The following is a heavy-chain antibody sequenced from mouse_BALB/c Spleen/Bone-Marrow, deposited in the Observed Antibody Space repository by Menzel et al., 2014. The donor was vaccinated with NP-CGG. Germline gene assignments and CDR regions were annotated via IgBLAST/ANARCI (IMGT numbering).Heavy chain of an antibody. Sequence: EVQLQQSGAELVKPGASVKLSCTASGFNIKDTYLHWVKQRPEQGLDWIGRIDPAIFTKYDPKFQGKATITAGTSSNTAYLQLSSLTSEDTAVYYCASYRYAWYFDVWGAGTTVTVAS. V-gene: IGHV14-3*02. D-gene: IGHD2-14*01. CDR1: GFNIKDTY. J-gene: IGHJ1*01. CDR2: IDPAIFT. CDR3: ASYRYAWYFDV.